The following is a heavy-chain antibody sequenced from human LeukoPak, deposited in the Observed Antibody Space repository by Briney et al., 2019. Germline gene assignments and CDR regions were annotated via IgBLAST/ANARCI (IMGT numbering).Heavy chain of an antibody. D-gene: IGHD3-22*01. V-gene: IGHV1-2*02. CDR1: GYTFTVYY. J-gene: IGHJ4*02. Sequence: GASVTVSCTASGYTFTVYYMHWVRQAPGQGLEWMGWINPNSGGTNYAQKFQGRVTMTRDTSISTAYMELSRLRSDDTAVYYCARRSDDYDSSAYYHWGLGTLVTVSS. CDR3: ARRSDDYDSSAYYH. CDR2: INPNSGGT.